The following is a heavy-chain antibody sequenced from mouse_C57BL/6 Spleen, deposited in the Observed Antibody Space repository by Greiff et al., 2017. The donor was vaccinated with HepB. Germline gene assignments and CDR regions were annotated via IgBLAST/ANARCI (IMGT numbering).Heavy chain of an antibody. Sequence: VQLQQSGAELVKPGASVKMSCKASGYTFTTYPIEWMKQNHGKSLEWIGNFHTYNDDTKYNEKFKGKATLTVEKSSSTVYLELSRLTSDDSAVYYGASAHYYGSSYWYFDVWGTGTTVTVSS. J-gene: IGHJ1*03. V-gene: IGHV1-47*01. CDR3: ASAHYYGSSYWYFDV. D-gene: IGHD1-1*01. CDR1: GYTFTTYP. CDR2: FHTYNDDT.